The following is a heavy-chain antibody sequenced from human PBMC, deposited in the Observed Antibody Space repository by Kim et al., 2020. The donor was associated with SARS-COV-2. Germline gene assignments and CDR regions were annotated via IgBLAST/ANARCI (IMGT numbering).Heavy chain of an antibody. CDR1: GGSISSSSYY. CDR2: IYYSGST. J-gene: IGHJ3*02. D-gene: IGHD6-13*01. CDR3: ARHIAAAGNFVDAFDI. Sequence: SETLSLTCTVSGGSISSSSYYWGWIRQPPGKGLEWIGSIYYSGSTYYNPSLKSRVTISVDTSKNQFSLKLSSVTAADTAVYYCARHIAAAGNFVDAFDIWGQGTMVTVSS. V-gene: IGHV4-39*01.